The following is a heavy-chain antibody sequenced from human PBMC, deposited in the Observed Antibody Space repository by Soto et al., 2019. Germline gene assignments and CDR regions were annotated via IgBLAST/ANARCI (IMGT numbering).Heavy chain of an antibody. CDR1: GGTFSSYA. Sequence: GASVKVSCKASGGTFSSYAISWVRQAPGQGLEWMGGIIPISGTANYAQKFQGRVTITADESTSTVYMELSSLRSEDTAVYFCARSQGSSTSLEIYYYYYYGMDVWGQGTTVTVPS. CDR2: IIPISGTA. CDR3: ARSQGSSTSLEIYYYYYYGMDV. V-gene: IGHV1-69*13. J-gene: IGHJ6*02. D-gene: IGHD2-2*01.